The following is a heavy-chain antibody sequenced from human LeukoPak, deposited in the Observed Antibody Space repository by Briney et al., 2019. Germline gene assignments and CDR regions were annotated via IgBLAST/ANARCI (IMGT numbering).Heavy chain of an antibody. J-gene: IGHJ5*02. D-gene: IGHD3-3*01. CDR3: ARQGFRRFDP. Sequence: SQTLSLTCAISGDSVSSNRAAWNWFRQSPSRGLEWLGRTYYTSKWYNDYAVSVKSRITVNPDTSKNQFCLHLNSVTPEDTAVYYCARQGFRRFDPWGQGTLVTVSS. CDR2: TYYTSKWYN. V-gene: IGHV6-1*01. CDR1: GDSVSSNRAA.